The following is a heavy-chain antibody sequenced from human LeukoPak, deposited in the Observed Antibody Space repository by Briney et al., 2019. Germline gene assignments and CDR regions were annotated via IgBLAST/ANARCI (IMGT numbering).Heavy chain of an antibody. CDR1: GITFSNYS. J-gene: IGHJ6*03. CDR2: ISSSSSYI. CDR3: ARDLIIAAAGTYYYYMDV. D-gene: IGHD6-13*01. Sequence: GALRPSRAASGITFSNYSMDWVRQAPGKRLEVVSSISSSSSYIYYADSVKGRFTISRDNAKSSLYLQMNSLRAEDTAVYYCARDLIIAAAGTYYYYMDVWGKGTTVTVSS. V-gene: IGHV3-21*01.